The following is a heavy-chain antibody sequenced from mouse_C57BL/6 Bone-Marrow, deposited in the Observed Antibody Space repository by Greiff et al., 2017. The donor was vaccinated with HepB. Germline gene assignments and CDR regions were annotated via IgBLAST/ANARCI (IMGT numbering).Heavy chain of an antibody. Sequence: VQLQQPGAELVRPGSSVKLSCKASGYTFTSYWMDWVKQRPGQGLEWIGNIYPSDSETHYNQKFKDKATLTVDKSSSTAYMQLSSLTSEDSAVYYCARWGNYGMDYWGQGTSFTVSS. CDR2: IYPSDSET. D-gene: IGHD2-1*01. CDR1: GYTFTSYW. J-gene: IGHJ4*01. V-gene: IGHV1-61*01. CDR3: ARWGNYGMDY.